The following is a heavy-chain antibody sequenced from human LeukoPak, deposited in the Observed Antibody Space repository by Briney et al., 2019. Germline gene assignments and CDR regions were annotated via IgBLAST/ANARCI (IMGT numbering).Heavy chain of an antibody. CDR2: INPSGGST. J-gene: IGHJ3*02. Sequence: GASVKVSCKASGYTFTSYYMHWVRQAPGQGLEWMGIINPSGGSTSYAQKFQGRVTMTRDTSTSTVYMELSSLRSEDTAVYYCASASQYDYGDSPNAFDIWGQGTMVTVSS. D-gene: IGHD4-17*01. CDR3: ASASQYDYGDSPNAFDI. V-gene: IGHV1-46*01. CDR1: GYTFTSYY.